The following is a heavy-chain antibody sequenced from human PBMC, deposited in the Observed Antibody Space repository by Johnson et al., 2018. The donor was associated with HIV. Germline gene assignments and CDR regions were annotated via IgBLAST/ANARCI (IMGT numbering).Heavy chain of an antibody. V-gene: IGHV3-64*01. J-gene: IGHJ3*02. D-gene: IGHD3-16*01. CDR3: ARGQGGAIPHDAFDI. CDR1: GFTFDDYA. CDR2: ISSNGGST. Sequence: VQLVESGGGVVRPGESLRLSCAASGFTFDDYAMHWVRQAPGKGLEYVSAISSNGGSTYYANSVKGRFTISRDNSKNTLYLQMGSLRAEDMAVYYCARGQGGAIPHDAFDIWGQGTMVTVSS.